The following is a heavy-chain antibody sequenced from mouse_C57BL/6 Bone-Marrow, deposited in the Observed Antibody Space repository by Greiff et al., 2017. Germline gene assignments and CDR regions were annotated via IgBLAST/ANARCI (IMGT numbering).Heavy chain of an antibody. Sequence: QVQLQQPGAELVRPGTSVTLSCKASGYTFTSYWMHWVKQRPGQGLEWIGVIDPSDSYTNYNQKFKGKATLTVDTSSSTAYMQLSSLTSEDSAVYYCARNYGSPFDYWGQGTTLTVSS. V-gene: IGHV1-59*01. J-gene: IGHJ2*01. CDR1: GYTFTSYW. CDR3: ARNYGSPFDY. D-gene: IGHD1-1*01. CDR2: IDPSDSYT.